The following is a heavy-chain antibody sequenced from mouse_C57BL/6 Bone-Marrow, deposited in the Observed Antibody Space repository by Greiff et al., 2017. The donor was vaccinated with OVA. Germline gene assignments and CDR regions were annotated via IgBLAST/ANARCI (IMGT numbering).Heavy chain of an antibody. J-gene: IGHJ2*01. Sequence: EVQLVEFGGGLVKPGGSLKLSCAASGFTFSSYTMSWVRQTPGKRLEWVATISGGGGNTYYPDSVKGRFTISRDNAKSTLYLQMSSLRSEDTAVYYCARVYYYYFDYWGQGTTLTVSS. CDR1: GFTFSSYT. D-gene: IGHD1-1*01. CDR2: ISGGGGNT. V-gene: IGHV5-9*04. CDR3: ARVYYYYFDY.